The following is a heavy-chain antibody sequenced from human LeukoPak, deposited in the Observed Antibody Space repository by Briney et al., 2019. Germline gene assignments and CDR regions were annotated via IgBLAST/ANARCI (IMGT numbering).Heavy chain of an antibody. Sequence: GESLKISCKGSGYSFTSYWIGGVRQMPGKGLEWMGIIYPGDSDTRYSPSFQGQVTISADKSTSTAYPQWSSLKASDAAMYYCSRHSLEPRNQLLIDYWGKGTLVTVSS. CDR3: SRHSLEPRNQLLIDY. J-gene: IGHJ4*02. CDR2: IYPGDSDT. CDR1: GYSFTSYW. V-gene: IGHV5-51*01. D-gene: IGHD2-2*01.